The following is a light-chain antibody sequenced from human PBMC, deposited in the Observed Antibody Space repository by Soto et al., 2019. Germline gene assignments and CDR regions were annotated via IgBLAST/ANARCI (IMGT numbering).Light chain of an antibody. Sequence: QSAPTQPASVSGSPGQSITISCTGGSSDIGGYNYVSWFQQHPGKAPKLMIYEVTNRPSGVSNRFSGSKSGSTASLTISGLQAEDEADYYCSSYTSSNTLVFGTGTKLTVL. CDR1: SSDIGGYNY. CDR3: SSYTSSNTLV. J-gene: IGLJ1*01. CDR2: EVT. V-gene: IGLV2-14*01.